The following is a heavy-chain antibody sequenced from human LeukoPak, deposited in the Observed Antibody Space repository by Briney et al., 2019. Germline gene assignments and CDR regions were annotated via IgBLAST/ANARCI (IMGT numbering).Heavy chain of an antibody. CDR2: IYYSGST. CDR1: GGSISSSDYY. J-gene: IGHJ6*03. V-gene: IGHV4-39*01. Sequence: SETLSLTCSVSGGSISSSDYYWGWIRQPPGKGLEWIGSIYYSGSTYYNPSLKSRVTISVDTSKNQFSLKLSSVTAADTAVYYCARHVGLYYYYYMDVWGKGTTVTISS. D-gene: IGHD1-26*01. CDR3: ARHVGLYYYYYMDV.